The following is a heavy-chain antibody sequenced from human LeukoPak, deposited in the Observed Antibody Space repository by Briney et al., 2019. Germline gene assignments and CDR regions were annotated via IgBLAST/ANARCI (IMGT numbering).Heavy chain of an antibody. CDR1: GGSISSYY. J-gene: IGHJ5*02. V-gene: IGHV4-4*07. CDR2: IYTSGST. D-gene: IGHD2-15*01. CDR3: ARGRVVVVAATRLGRRNWFDP. Sequence: SETLSLTCTVSGGSISSYYWSWIRQPAGKGLEWIGRIYTSGSTNYNPSLKSRVTISVDTSKNQFSLKLSSVTAADTAVYYCARGRVVVVAATRLGRRNWFDPWGQGTLVTVSS.